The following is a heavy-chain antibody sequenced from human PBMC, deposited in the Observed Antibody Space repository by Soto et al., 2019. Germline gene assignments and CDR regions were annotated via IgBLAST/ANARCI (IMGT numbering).Heavy chain of an antibody. CDR3: ARDKSYALAV. V-gene: IGHV3-74*03. CDR1: GFDFSNSW. CDR2: NNSDGSST. D-gene: IGHD4-17*01. Sequence: PGGSLRLSCSASGFDFSNSWMHWVRDVPGKGLVWVSHNNSDGSSTTYADSVKGRFTISRDNARTTVYLQLDSLRVEDTAVYYCARDKSYALAVWGQGTTVTVTS. J-gene: IGHJ6*02.